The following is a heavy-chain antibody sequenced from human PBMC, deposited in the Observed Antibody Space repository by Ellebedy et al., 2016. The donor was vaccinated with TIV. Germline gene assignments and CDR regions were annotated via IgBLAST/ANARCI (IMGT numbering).Heavy chain of an antibody. CDR2: MHGSGRGI. J-gene: IGHJ4*02. D-gene: IGHD6-19*01. Sequence: PGGSLRLSCAASGFTFSSYAMSWVRQAPGKGLEWVSGMHGSGRGISYSESVKGRFIISRDNSKNILYLQMNSLRAEDTAVYYCACSRTFDYWGQGTLVTVSS. CDR1: GFTFSSYA. CDR3: ACSRTFDY. V-gene: IGHV3-23*01.